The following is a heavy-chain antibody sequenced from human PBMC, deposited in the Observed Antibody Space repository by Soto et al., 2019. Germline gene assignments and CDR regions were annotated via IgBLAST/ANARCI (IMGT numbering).Heavy chain of an antibody. CDR2: IYSGGST. J-gene: IGHJ3*02. D-gene: IGHD3-22*01. Sequence: GGSLRLSCAASGFTVSSNYMSWVRQAPGKGLEWVSVIYSGGSTYYADSVKGRFTISRHNSKNTLYLQMNRLRAEDTAVYYCASTATYYYDSSGYFAFDIWGQGTMVTVSS. CDR3: ASTATYYYDSSGYFAFDI. V-gene: IGHV3-53*04. CDR1: GFTVSSNY.